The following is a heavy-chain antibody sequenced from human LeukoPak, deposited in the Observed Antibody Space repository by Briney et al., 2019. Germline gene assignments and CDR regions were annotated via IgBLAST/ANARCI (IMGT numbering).Heavy chain of an antibody. CDR3: ARDSPGSWNDLFDY. CDR2: ISYDGSNK. CDR1: GFTFSSYA. J-gene: IGHJ4*02. Sequence: GRSLRLSCAASGFTFSSYAMHWVRQAPGKGLEWVAVISYDGSNKYYADSVKGRFTISRDNSKNTLYLQMNSLRAEDTAVYYCARDSPGSWNDLFDYWGQGTLVTVSS. D-gene: IGHD1-1*01. V-gene: IGHV3-30-3*01.